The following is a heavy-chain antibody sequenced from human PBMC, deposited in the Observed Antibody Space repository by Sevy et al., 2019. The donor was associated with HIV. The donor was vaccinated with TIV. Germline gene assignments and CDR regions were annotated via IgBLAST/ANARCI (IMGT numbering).Heavy chain of an antibody. V-gene: IGHV4-30-4*01. Sequence: SETLSLTCTVSGGSISSGDYYWSWIRQPPGKGLEWIGYLYYSGSTYYNPSLKSRVTISVDTSKNQFSLKLSSVTAADTAVYYCARELTDYGDYVHWFDPWGQGTLVTVSS. CDR2: LYYSGST. D-gene: IGHD4-17*01. CDR3: ARELTDYGDYVHWFDP. J-gene: IGHJ5*02. CDR1: GGSISSGDYY.